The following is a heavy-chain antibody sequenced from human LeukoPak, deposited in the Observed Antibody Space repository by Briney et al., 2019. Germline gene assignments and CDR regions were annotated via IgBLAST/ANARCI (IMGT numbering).Heavy chain of an antibody. CDR2: IIPILGIA. CDR3: ASSRSGLSVEKAFDI. CDR1: GYTFTSYA. Sequence: ASVKVSCKASGYTFTSYAIRWVRQAPGQGLEWMGRIIPILGIAHYAQKFQGRVTITADNSTSTAYMELSSLRSEDTAVYYCASSRSGLSVEKAFDIWGQGTMVTVSS. J-gene: IGHJ3*02. V-gene: IGHV1-69*04. D-gene: IGHD3-3*01.